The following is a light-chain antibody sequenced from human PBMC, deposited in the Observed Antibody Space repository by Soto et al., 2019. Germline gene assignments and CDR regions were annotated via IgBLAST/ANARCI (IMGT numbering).Light chain of an antibody. CDR2: DAS. V-gene: IGKV1-5*01. CDR1: QSISSW. J-gene: IGKJ1*01. Sequence: DIQMTQSPSTLSASVGDSVTITCRASQSISSWLAWYQQKPGKAPKLLIYDASSLGSGVPSRFSGSGPGTEFTLTISSLQPDDFATYYCQQYNTYWAFGQGTKVEIK. CDR3: QQYNTYWA.